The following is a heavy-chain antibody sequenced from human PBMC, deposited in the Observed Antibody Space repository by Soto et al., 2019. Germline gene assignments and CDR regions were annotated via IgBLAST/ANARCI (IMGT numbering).Heavy chain of an antibody. CDR3: ARESRFLEWLSLNWFDP. CDR1: GFTFSSYS. CDR2: ISSSISTI. V-gene: IGHV3-48*02. D-gene: IGHD3-3*01. J-gene: IGHJ5*02. Sequence: PGGSLRLSCAASGFTFSSYSMNWVRQAPGKGLEWVSYISSSISTIYYADSVKGRFTISRDNAKNSLYLQMNSLRDEDTAVYYCARESRFLEWLSLNWFDPWGQGTLVTVSS.